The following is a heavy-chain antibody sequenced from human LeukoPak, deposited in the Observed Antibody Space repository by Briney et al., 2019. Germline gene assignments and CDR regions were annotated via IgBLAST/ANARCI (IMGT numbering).Heavy chain of an antibody. J-gene: IGHJ3*02. D-gene: IGHD2-2*01. CDR1: GDSISSSNYY. CDR3: ARAWTYHDAFDM. CDR2: IYYSGST. V-gene: IGHV4-39*01. Sequence: SETLSLTCSVSGDSISSSNYYWGWIRQPPGKGLEWIGTIYYSGSTYYNPSLKSRVTISVDTSKNQFSLKLRSVTAADTALFYCARAWTYHDAFDMWGQGTTVTVSS.